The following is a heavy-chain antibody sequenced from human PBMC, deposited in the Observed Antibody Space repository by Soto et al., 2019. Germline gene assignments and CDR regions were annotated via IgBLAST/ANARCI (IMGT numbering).Heavy chain of an antibody. CDR1: GGSISTYS. CDR3: ARHDGFSSGWIFDY. D-gene: IGHD6-19*01. V-gene: IGHV4-39*01. J-gene: IGHJ4*01. Sequence: SETLSLTCTVSGGSISTYSWGWIRQPPGKTLEWIGTIYYHGNTYSNPSLKSRVTISVDTSNNQLSLKLRSVTAADTAVYYCARHDGFSSGWIFDYWGHGTLVTVSS. CDR2: IYYHGNT.